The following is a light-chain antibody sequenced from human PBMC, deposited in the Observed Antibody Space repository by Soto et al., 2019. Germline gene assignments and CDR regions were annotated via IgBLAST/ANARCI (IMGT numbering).Light chain of an antibody. CDR1: SSDVGGYDY. J-gene: IGLJ1*01. V-gene: IGLV2-8*01. CDR2: EVT. CDR3: SSYAGSNNFV. Sequence: QSVLTQPPSASWSPGQSVTISCTGTSSDVGGYDYVSWYQQHPGKAPKLMIYEVTKRPSGAPDRFSGSKSGNTASLTVSGLQAEDEADYYCSSYAGSNNFVFGTGTKVTXL.